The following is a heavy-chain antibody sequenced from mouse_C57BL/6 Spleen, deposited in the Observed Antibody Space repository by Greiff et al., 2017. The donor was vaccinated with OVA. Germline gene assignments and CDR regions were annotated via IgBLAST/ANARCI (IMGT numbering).Heavy chain of an antibody. Sequence: QVQLQQPGAELVMPGASVKLSCKASGYTFTSYWMHWVKQRTGQGLEWIGEIDPSDSYTNYNQKFKGKSTLTVDKSSSTAYMQLSSLTSEDSAVYYCARSSITTEVAGGFAYWGQGTLVTVSA. V-gene: IGHV1-69*01. CDR3: ARSSITTEVAGGFAY. J-gene: IGHJ3*01. CDR1: GYTFTSYW. CDR2: IDPSDSYT. D-gene: IGHD1-1*01.